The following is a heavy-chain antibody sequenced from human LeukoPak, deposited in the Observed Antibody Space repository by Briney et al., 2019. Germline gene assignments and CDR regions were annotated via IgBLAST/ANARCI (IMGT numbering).Heavy chain of an antibody. V-gene: IGHV1-8*02. CDR2: MNPNSGNT. CDR3: ARARFLEWFYYYYGMDV. D-gene: IGHD3-3*01. J-gene: IGHJ6*02. Sequence: ASVKVSCKASGYTFTSYGISWVQQATGQGLEWMGWMNPNSGNTGYAQKFQGRVTMTRNTSISTAYMELSSLRSEDTAVYHCARARFLEWFYYYYGMDVWGQGTTVTVSS. CDR1: GYTFTSYG.